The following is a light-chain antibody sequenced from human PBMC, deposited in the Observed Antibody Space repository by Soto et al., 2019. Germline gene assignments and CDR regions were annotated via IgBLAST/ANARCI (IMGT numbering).Light chain of an antibody. CDR3: QQYNTWTFS. Sequence: EIRMTQFPATLSASPGGGATLSCWAAQDVTTNFDWYQLKRGQPPRLVIYDISTRATGVPARFSGSGYGTELTITISGMQYEDFALYLCQQYNTWTFSFGQGTRLEIK. V-gene: IGKV3-15*01. J-gene: IGKJ5*01. CDR1: QDVTTN. CDR2: DIS.